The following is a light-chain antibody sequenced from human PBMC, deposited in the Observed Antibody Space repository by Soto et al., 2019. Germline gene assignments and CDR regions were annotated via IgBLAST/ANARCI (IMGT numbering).Light chain of an antibody. V-gene: IGKV3-15*01. CDR3: QQYGSSPIT. CDR1: QSVSSN. Sequence: EIVLTQSPGTLSLSPGERATLSCRASQSVSSNLAWYQQKPGQAPRLLIYGASIRATGIPARFSGSGSWTEFTLTISSLQSEDFAVYYCQQYGSSPITFGQGTRLEIK. CDR2: GAS. J-gene: IGKJ5*01.